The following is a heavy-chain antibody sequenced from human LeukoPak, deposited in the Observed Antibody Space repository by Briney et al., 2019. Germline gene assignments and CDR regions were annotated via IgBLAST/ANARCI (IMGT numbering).Heavy chain of an antibody. CDR1: GGSISSSSYY. CDR3: ARPAAGWFDP. D-gene: IGHD6-13*01. CDR2: INYSRST. V-gene: IGHV4-39*01. J-gene: IGHJ5*02. Sequence: AETLSLTCTVSGGSISSSSYYWGWLHQRPGKGLEWVGSINYSRSTYSNPSLKSRVTISVDTSKNQCSLRLSSVTASDTAVYYCARPAAGWFDPWGQGALGTVSS.